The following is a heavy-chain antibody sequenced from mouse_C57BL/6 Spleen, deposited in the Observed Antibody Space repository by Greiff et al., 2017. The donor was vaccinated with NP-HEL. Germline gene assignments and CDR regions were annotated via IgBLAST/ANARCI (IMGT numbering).Heavy chain of an antibody. CDR3: TRQYYWYFDV. CDR1: GYTFTDYE. CDR2: IDPETGGT. V-gene: IGHV1-15*01. Sequence: QAQLQQSGAELVRPGASVTLSCKASGYTFTDYEMHWVKQTPVHGLEWIGAIDPETGGTAYNQKFKGKAILTADKSSSTAYMELRSLTSEDSAVYYCTRQYYWYFDVWGTGTTVTVSS. J-gene: IGHJ1*03.